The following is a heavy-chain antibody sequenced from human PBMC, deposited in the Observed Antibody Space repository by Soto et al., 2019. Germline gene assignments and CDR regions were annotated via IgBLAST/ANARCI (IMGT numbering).Heavy chain of an antibody. Sequence: PGGSLRLSCAASGFTFSSYGMHWVRQAPGKGLEWVAVISYDGSNKYYADSVKGRFTISRDNSKNTLYLQMNSLRAEDTAVYYCAEVRIIEAAGTGVEFDYWGQGNLVTVSS. D-gene: IGHD6-13*01. CDR3: AEVRIIEAAGTGVEFDY. V-gene: IGHV3-30*18. CDR2: ISYDGSNK. J-gene: IGHJ4*02. CDR1: GFTFSSYG.